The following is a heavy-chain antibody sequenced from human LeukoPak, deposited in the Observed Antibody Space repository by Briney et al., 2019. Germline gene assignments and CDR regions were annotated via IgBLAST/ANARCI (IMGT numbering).Heavy chain of an antibody. V-gene: IGHV4-30-2*01. Sequence: SETLSLTCAVSGGSISSGGYSWSWIRQPPGKGLEWIGYIYHSGSTYYNPSLKSQVTISVDRSKNQFSLKLSSVTAADTAVYYCARRGGSADAFDIWGQGTMVTVSS. CDR1: GGSISSGGYS. J-gene: IGHJ3*02. CDR3: ARRGGSADAFDI. CDR2: IYHSGST. D-gene: IGHD3-10*01.